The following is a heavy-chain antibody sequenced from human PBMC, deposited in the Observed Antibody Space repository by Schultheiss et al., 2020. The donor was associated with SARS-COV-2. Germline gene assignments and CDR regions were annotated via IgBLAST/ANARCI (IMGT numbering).Heavy chain of an antibody. Sequence: GGSLRLSCAASGFTFSSYSMNWVRQAPGKGLEWVANMKEDGSEKYYVDSVKGRFTISRDNAKNSLFLQMNSLRAEDTAVYYCARGYCSGGSCQRGYWGQGTLVTVSS. CDR2: MKEDGSEK. V-gene: IGHV3-7*01. D-gene: IGHD2-15*01. CDR1: GFTFSSYS. CDR3: ARGYCSGGSCQRGY. J-gene: IGHJ4*02.